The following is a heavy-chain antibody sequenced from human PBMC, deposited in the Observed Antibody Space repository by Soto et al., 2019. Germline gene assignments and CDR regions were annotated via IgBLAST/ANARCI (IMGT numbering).Heavy chain of an antibody. J-gene: IGHJ5*02. V-gene: IGHV4-61*01. Sequence: QVQLQESGPGLVKPSETLSLTCTVSGGSVSSGSYYWSWIRQPPGKGLEWIGYIYYSGSTNYNPSLKIVCTLSVDTSKNQFPLKLRSVTAADTAVYYCAREGPYSRSSGRWFDPWGQGTLVTVSS. D-gene: IGHD6-6*01. CDR1: GGSVSSGSYY. CDR3: AREGPYSRSSGRWFDP. CDR2: IYYSGST.